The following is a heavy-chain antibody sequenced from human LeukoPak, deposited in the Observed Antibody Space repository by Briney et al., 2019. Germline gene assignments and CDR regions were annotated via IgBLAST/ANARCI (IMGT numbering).Heavy chain of an antibody. CDR2: IWYDRSNK. CDR3: ARTYSSSSAVVRFDP. V-gene: IGHV3-33*01. CDR1: GFTFSSYG. D-gene: IGHD6-13*01. Sequence: PGRSLRLSCAASGFTFSSYGMHWVRQAPGKGLEWVAVIWYDRSNKYYADSVKGRFTISRDNSKNTLYLQMNSLRAEDTAVYYCARTYSSSSAVVRFDPWGQGTLVTVSS. J-gene: IGHJ5*02.